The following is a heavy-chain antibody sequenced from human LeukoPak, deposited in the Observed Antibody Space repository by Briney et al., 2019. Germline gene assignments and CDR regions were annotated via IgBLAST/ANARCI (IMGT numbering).Heavy chain of an antibody. J-gene: IGHJ4*02. CDR1: GDSFGNYF. V-gene: IGHV4-4*07. Sequence: KPSETLSLTCSVSGDSFGNYFWSWIRQSAGEGLEWIGRIYSDGKTDYNPSFGSRVTMSVDTAKKQFSLELRSVTAADTAVYYCAKGAIPFVQWSHYFNYWGQGILVTVSS. CDR3: AKGAIPFVQWSHYFNY. CDR2: IYSDGKT. D-gene: IGHD3-3*01.